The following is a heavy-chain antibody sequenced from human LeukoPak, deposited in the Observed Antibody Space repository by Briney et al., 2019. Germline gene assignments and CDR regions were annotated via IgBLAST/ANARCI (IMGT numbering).Heavy chain of an antibody. CDR1: GFTFSTYW. Sequence: GGSLRLSCAASGFTFSTYWMMWVRQAPGKGLEWVAVISYDGSNKYYADSVKGRFTISRDNSKNTLYLQMNSLRAEDTAVYYCARRLPAAGYFDYWGQGTLVTVSS. CDR2: ISYDGSNK. CDR3: ARRLPAAGYFDY. V-gene: IGHV3-30*03. J-gene: IGHJ4*02. D-gene: IGHD2-2*01.